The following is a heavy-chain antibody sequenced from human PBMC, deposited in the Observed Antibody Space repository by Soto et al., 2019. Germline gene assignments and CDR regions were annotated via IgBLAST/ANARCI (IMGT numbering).Heavy chain of an antibody. V-gene: IGHV3-9*01. D-gene: IGHD3-10*01. J-gene: IGHJ4*02. CDR2: ISWNSGSI. Sequence: EVQLVESGGGLVQPGRSLRLSCAASGFTFDDYAMHWVRQAPGKGLEWVSGISWNSGSIGYADSVKGRFTISRDNAKNSLYLQMNSLRAEDTALYYCEKDGNVLLWFGELRGWGQGTLVTVSS. CDR3: EKDGNVLLWFGELRG. CDR1: GFTFDDYA.